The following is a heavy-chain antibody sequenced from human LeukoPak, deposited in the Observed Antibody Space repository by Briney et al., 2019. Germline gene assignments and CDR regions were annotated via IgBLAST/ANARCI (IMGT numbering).Heavy chain of an antibody. D-gene: IGHD5-18*01. J-gene: IGHJ4*02. CDR3: ARVDTAMVIGY. V-gene: IGHV1-46*04. Sequence: ASVKVSCKASGGTFSSYAISWVRQAPGQGLEWMGIINPSGGSTIYAQKLQGRVTMTRDTSTSTVYMELSSLRSDDTAVYYCARVDTAMVIGYWGQGTLVTVSS. CDR1: GGTFSSYA. CDR2: INPSGGST.